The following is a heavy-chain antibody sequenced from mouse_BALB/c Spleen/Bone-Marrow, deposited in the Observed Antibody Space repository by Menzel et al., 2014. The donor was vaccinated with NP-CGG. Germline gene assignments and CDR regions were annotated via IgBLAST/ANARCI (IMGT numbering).Heavy chain of an antibody. CDR2: INPDSSTI. D-gene: IGHD1-2*01. J-gene: IGHJ3*01. Sequence: EVKLMESGGGLVQPGGSLKLSCAASGFDFSTYWMSWVRQAPGKGLEWIGEINPDSSTINYTPSLKDKFIISRDNAKNTRYLQMSKVRSEDTALYYCARLHYYGYEAYWGQGTLVTVSA. V-gene: IGHV4-1*02. CDR3: ARLHYYGYEAY. CDR1: GFDFSTYW.